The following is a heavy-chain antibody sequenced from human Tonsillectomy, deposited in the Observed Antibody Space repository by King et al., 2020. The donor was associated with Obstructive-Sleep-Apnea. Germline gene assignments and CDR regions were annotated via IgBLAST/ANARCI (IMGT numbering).Heavy chain of an antibody. D-gene: IGHD5-18*01. CDR3: TTASGYSYRYGYYYYPLDV. CDR2: ISSKADGGAT. CDR1: GFTFTNAW. J-gene: IGHJ6*02. Sequence: VQLVESGGGLVKPGGSLRLSCADSGFTFTNAWMSWVRQAPGKGLEWVGRISSKADGGATDYAAPVKGRFTILRDDSRRTLYLQMNSLKTEDTAVYYCTTASGYSYRYGYYYYPLDVWGPGTTVTVSS. V-gene: IGHV3-15*01.